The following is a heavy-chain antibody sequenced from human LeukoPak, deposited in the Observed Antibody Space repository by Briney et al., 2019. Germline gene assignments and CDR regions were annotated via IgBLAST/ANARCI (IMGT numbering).Heavy chain of an antibody. J-gene: IGHJ4*02. CDR3: ARRNYYGSGSYDY. D-gene: IGHD3-10*01. Sequence: GESLKISCKGSGYSFTSYWIGRVRQMPGKGPEWMGIIYPGNSDTRYSPSFQGQVTISADKSISTAYLQWSSLKASDTAMYYCARRNYYGSGSYDYWGQGTLVTVSS. V-gene: IGHV5-51*01. CDR1: GYSFTSYW. CDR2: IYPGNSDT.